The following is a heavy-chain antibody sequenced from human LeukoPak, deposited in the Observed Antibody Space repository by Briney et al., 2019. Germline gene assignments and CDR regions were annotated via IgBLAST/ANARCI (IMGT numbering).Heavy chain of an antibody. CDR2: IRSKAYGGTT. Sequence: GGSLRLSCTASGFTFGDYAMSWFRQAPGKGLEWVGFIRSKAYGGTTEYAASVKGRFTISRDDSKSIAYLQMNSLKTEDTAVYYCTRDLWPYYYDSSGYPALDYWGQGTLVTVSS. D-gene: IGHD3-22*01. V-gene: IGHV3-49*03. CDR3: TRDLWPYYYDSSGYPALDY. CDR1: GFTFGDYA. J-gene: IGHJ4*02.